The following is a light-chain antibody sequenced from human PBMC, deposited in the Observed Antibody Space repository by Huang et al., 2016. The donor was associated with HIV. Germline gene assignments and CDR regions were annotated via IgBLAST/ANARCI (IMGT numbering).Light chain of an antibody. CDR1: QSVLYSSNKENC. Sequence: DIVMTQSPDSLAVYLGERATINCRSSQSVLYSSNKENCLDWYQQKPGQPPKRRIYWASTRESGVPDRFSGSGSETDFTLTISSLQAEDVAVYYCQQCYSPPYTFGQGTRLEIK. V-gene: IGKV4-1*01. CDR2: WAS. J-gene: IGKJ2*01. CDR3: QQCYSPPYT.